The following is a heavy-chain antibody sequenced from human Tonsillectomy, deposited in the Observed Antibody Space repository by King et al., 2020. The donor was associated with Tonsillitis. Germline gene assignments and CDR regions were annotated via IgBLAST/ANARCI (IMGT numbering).Heavy chain of an antibody. CDR3: ARDVPYSYCGGDCYAFGY. Sequence: VQLVESGGGLVKPGGSLRLSCAASGFTFSSYSMNWVRQAPGKGLEWVSSISSSSSYIYYADSVKGRFTVSRDNAKNSLYLQMNSLRAEDTAVYYCARDVPYSYCGGDCYAFGYWGQGTLVSVSS. J-gene: IGHJ4*02. CDR1: GFTFSSYS. D-gene: IGHD2-21*02. V-gene: IGHV3-21*01. CDR2: ISSSSSYI.